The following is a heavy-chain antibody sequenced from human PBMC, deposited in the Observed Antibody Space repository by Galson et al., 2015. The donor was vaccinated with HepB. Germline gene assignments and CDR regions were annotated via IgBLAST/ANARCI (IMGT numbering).Heavy chain of an antibody. CDR3: AKHYSSGWSHFDY. J-gene: IGHJ4*02. D-gene: IGHD6-19*01. V-gene: IGHV3-23*01. CDR2: TSGSGGSK. CDR1: GFTFSSYA. Sequence: SLRLSCAASGFTFSSYAMSWVRQAPGKGLEWVSGTSGSGGSKYYADSVRGRFTISRDNSKNTLYLQMNSLRPEDTAVYYCAKHYSSGWSHFDYWGQGTLVTVSS.